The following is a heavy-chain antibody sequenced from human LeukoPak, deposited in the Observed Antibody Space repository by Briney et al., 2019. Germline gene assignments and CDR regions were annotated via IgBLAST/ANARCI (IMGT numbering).Heavy chain of an antibody. Sequence: GESLKISCKGSGYSFTSYWIGWVRQMPGKGLEWMGIIYPGDSDTRYSPSFQGQVTISADKSISTAYLQWSSLKASDTAMYYCALASMVRRVILRGAFDIWGQGTMVTVSS. J-gene: IGHJ3*02. D-gene: IGHD3-10*01. CDR3: ALASMVRRVILRGAFDI. V-gene: IGHV5-51*01. CDR2: IYPGDSDT. CDR1: GYSFTSYW.